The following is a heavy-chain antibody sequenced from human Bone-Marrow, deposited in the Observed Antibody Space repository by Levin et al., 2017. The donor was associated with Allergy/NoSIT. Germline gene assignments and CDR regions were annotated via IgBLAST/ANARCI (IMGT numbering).Heavy chain of an antibody. CDR2: IDWDDDK. J-gene: IGHJ6*02. V-gene: IGHV2-70*04. CDR3: AARGVGFVSHYNGMDV. CDR1: GFSLSTSGMR. Sequence: GSGPTLVKPTQTLTLTCTLSGFSLSTSGMRVSWIRQPPGKALEWLARIDWDDDKIYRTSLKTRLTISKDTSKNQVVLKMTNMDPVDTATYFCAARGVGFVSHYNGMDVWGQGTTVTVSS. D-gene: IGHD3-10*01.